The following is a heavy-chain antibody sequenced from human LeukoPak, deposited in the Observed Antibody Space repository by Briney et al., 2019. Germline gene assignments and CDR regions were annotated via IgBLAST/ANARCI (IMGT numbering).Heavy chain of an antibody. Sequence: PGESLRLSCVVSGFSVSINYMSWVRQAPGKGLVWVSRINSDGSTTNYADSVKGRFTISRDNAKNTVYLQMNSLRPEDTGVFYCARDRYGDWVLGFDYWGQGALVTVSS. D-gene: IGHD4-17*01. CDR3: ARDRYGDWVLGFDY. J-gene: IGHJ4*02. CDR1: GFSVSINY. CDR2: INSDGSTT. V-gene: IGHV3-74*01.